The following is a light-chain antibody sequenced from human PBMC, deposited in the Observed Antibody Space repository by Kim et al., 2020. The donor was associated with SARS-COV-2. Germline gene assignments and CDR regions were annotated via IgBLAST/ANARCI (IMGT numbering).Light chain of an antibody. CDR3: QQSYSTPRYT. CDR1: QSISSY. V-gene: IGKV1-39*01. CDR2: AAS. Sequence: ASVGDRVTITCRASQSISSYLNWYQQKPGKAPKLLIYAASSLQSGVPSRFSGSGSGTDFTLTTSSLQPEDFATYYCQQSYSTPRYTFGQGTKLEI. J-gene: IGKJ2*01.